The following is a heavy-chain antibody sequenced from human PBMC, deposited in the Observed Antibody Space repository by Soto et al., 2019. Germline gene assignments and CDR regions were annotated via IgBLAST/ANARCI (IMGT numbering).Heavy chain of an antibody. CDR2: ISGSGSTI. V-gene: IGHV3-11*01. Sequence: QVQLVESGGGLAKPGGSLRLSCEASGFTFGDDYMSWLRQAPGRGLEWISYISGSGSTIYYADSVKGRFTISRDNSKNSLYLEMSSLRAEETAVYYCARGVSVNRFDPWGQGTRVTVSS. CDR1: GFTFGDDY. J-gene: IGHJ5*02. D-gene: IGHD4-17*01. CDR3: ARGVSVNRFDP.